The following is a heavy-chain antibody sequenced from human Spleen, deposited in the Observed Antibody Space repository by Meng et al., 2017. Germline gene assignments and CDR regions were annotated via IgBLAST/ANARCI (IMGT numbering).Heavy chain of an antibody. CDR1: GYIFTSYD. CDR3: ATRGNPYLDR. J-gene: IGHJ4*02. Sequence: ASVKVSCKASGYIFTSYDINWVRQAPGQGLEWMAWMNPKSGNIGYAQNFQGRVTLTTDTSTSTGYMELRSLTSDDTAVYYCATRGNPYLDRWGQGTLVTVSS. CDR2: MNPKSGNI. V-gene: IGHV1-8*01.